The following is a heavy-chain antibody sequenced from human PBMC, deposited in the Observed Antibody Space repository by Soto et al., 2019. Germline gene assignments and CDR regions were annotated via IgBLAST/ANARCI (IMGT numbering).Heavy chain of an antibody. V-gene: IGHV4-59*01. J-gene: IGHJ4*02. D-gene: IGHD3-16*02. CDR1: GGSISSYY. CDR2: IYYSGST. Sequence: PSETLSLTCTVSGGSISSYYWSWIRQPPGKGLEWIGYIYYSGSTNYNPSLKSRVTISVDTSKNQFSLKLSSVTAADTAVYYCARAGITSGGVIADFDYWGQGTLVTVSS. CDR3: ARAGITSGGVIADFDY.